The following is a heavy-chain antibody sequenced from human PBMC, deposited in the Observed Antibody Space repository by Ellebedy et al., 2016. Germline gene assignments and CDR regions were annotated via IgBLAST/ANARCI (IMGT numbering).Heavy chain of an antibody. CDR1: GFTFSSYA. CDR2: VSGSGGST. CDR3: AKGRLLTGADAFDI. V-gene: IGHV3-23*01. Sequence: GESLKISCVASGFTFSSYAMNWVRQAPGKGLEWVALVSGSGGSTNYADSVKGWFTISRDNSKNTLYLQMNSLRAEDTAVYYCAKGRLLTGADAFDIWGQGTMVSVSS. D-gene: IGHD3-9*01. J-gene: IGHJ3*02.